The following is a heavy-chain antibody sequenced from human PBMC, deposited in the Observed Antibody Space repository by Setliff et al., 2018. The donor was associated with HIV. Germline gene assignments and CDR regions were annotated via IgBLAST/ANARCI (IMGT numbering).Heavy chain of an antibody. CDR2: VYYSGNT. CDR1: GDSISSGSHY. Sequence: SETLSLTCTVSGDSISSGSHYWSWIRQSPGKGLEWLGTVYYSGNTQYSPSLKSRVTISIDKSKNQFSLRLTSMSAVDTAVYYCASTRLTGYCSGGTCYLGWFDPWGQGTLVTVSS. CDR3: ASTRLTGYCSGGTCYLGWFDP. V-gene: IGHV4-61*01. J-gene: IGHJ5*02. D-gene: IGHD2-15*01.